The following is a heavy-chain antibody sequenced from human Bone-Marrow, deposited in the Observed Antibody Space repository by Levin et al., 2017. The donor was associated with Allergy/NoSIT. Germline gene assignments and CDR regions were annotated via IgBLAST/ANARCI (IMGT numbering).Heavy chain of an antibody. D-gene: IGHD5-12*01. CDR1: GGSISSGDYY. Sequence: SETLSLTCTVSGGSISSGDYYWSWIRPPPGKGLEWIGYIYYSGSTNYNPSLKSRVTISVDTSKNQFSLKLSSVTAADTAVYYCARDQAIRGGYDWGMDVWGQGTTVTVSS. CDR2: IYYSGST. V-gene: IGHV4-30-4*01. CDR3: ARDQAIRGGYDWGMDV. J-gene: IGHJ6*02.